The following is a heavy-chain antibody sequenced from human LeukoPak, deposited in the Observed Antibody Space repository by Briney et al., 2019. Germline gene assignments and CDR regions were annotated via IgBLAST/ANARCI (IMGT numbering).Heavy chain of an antibody. CDR1: GGSFSDYY. V-gene: IGHV4-59*01. D-gene: IGHD1-26*01. Sequence: SETLSLTCAVYGGSFSDYYWSWIRQPPGKGLEWIGYIYYSGSTNYNPSLKSRVTISVDTSKNQFSLKLSSVTAADTAVYYCARQGAALKYYYYGMDVWGQGTTVTVSS. CDR2: IYYSGST. J-gene: IGHJ6*02. CDR3: ARQGAALKYYYYGMDV.